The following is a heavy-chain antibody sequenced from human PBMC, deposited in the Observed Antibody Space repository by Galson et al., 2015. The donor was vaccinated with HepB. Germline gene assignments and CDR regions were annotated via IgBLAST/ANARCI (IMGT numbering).Heavy chain of an antibody. CDR2: INTNGGST. CDR1: GFTFSSYA. Sequence: SLRLSCAASGFTFSSYAMHWVRQAPGKGLAYVSAINTNGGSTNYASSVKSRFTISRDNSKNTLYLQMGSLRAEDMAVYYCARLYCSGGSCYFDYWGQGTLVTVSS. J-gene: IGHJ4*02. V-gene: IGHV3-64*01. D-gene: IGHD2-15*01. CDR3: ARLYCSGGSCYFDY.